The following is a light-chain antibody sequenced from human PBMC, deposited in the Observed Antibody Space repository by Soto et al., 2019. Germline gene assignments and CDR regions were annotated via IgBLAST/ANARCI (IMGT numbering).Light chain of an antibody. CDR2: LGS. V-gene: IGKV2-28*01. Sequence: DIVMTQSPLSLPVTPGEPASISCRSNQSLLHSNGYNYLDWYLQKPGQSPQLLISLGSNRASGVPDRISGSGSGTDFTLKISRVEAEDVGVYYCMQALQTHLYTFGQGTKLEI. CDR3: MQALQTHLYT. CDR1: QSLLHSNGYNY. J-gene: IGKJ2*01.